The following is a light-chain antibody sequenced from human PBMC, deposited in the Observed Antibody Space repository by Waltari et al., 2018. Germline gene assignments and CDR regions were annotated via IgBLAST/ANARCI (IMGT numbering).Light chain of an antibody. V-gene: IGKV1-9*01. J-gene: IGKJ3*01. CDR2: SAS. CDR1: QGISNY. CDR3: QQYYSTPH. Sequence: DIQLTQSPSFLSASVRDRVTITCRASQGISNYLAWYQQKPGKAPKLLIYSASTLQSGVPSRFSGSGSGTEFSRTISSLQPEDVAVYYCQQYYSTPHFGPGTKVDIK.